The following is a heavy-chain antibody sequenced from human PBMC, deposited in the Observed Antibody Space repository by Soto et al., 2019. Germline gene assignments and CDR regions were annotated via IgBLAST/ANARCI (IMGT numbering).Heavy chain of an antibody. D-gene: IGHD2-8*01. V-gene: IGHV4-30-4*01. J-gene: IGHJ5*02. Sequence: SETLSLTCTVSGGSISSGDYYWSWIRQPPGKGLEWIGYIYYSGSTYYNPSLKSRVTISVDTSKNQFSLKLSSVTAADTAVYYCARDRSAVFLWCFAPGGRGPLVPVPS. CDR3: ARDRSAVFLWCFAP. CDR1: GGSISSGDYY. CDR2: IYYSGST.